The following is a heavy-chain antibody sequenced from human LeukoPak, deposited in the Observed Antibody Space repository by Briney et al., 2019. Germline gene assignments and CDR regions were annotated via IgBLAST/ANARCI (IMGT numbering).Heavy chain of an antibody. J-gene: IGHJ6*03. CDR2: SITIFGTA. CDR3: AMIPLYCSSTSCHLPDYYYYYMDV. CDR1: GGTFSSYT. Sequence: SVTLSFKASGGTFSSYTISWVRQAPGQGLEWMGGSITIFGTANYAQKFQGIVTINTDESTSTAYMELSSLRSEDTAVYYCAMIPLYCSSTSCHLPDYYYYYMDVWGKGTTVTVSS. D-gene: IGHD2-2*01. V-gene: IGHV1-69*05.